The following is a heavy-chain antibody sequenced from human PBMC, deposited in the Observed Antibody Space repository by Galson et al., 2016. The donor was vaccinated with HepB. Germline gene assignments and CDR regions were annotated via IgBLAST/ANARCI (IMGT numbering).Heavy chain of an antibody. Sequence: SVKVSCKASGGTFSSYAINWMRQAPGQGLEWMGGIIPMFGRVNYAQRFQGKVTITADESTGTAYMEMSSLRSDDTAVYYWARVDYYGSGTHYYFDYLGQGTLVTVSS. CDR3: ARVDYYGSGTHYYFDY. CDR1: GGTFSSYA. D-gene: IGHD3-10*01. CDR2: IIPMFGRV. V-gene: IGHV1-69*13. J-gene: IGHJ4*02.